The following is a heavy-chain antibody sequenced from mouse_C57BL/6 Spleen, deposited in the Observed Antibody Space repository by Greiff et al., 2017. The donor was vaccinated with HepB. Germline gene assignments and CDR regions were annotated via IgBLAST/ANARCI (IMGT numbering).Heavy chain of an antibody. CDR1: GFTFSDYG. V-gene: IGHV5-17*01. D-gene: IGHD2-14*01. CDR2: ISSGSSNI. CDR3: AREGYGYAMDY. J-gene: IGHJ4*01. Sequence: EVMLVESGGGLVKPGGSLKLSCAASGFTFSDYGMHWVRQAPEKGLEWVAYISSGSSNIYYADTVKGRITISRDNAMNTLFLQMTSLRSEDTAMYYCAREGYGYAMDYWGQGTSVTVSS.